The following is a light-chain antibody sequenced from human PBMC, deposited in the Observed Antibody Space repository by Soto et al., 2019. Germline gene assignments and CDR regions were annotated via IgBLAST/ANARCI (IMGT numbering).Light chain of an antibody. J-gene: IGLJ1*01. CDR2: GVT. CDR3: LSHRGGDSHV. CDR1: SSDVGGYNH. Sequence: QSALTQPASVSGSPGQSITISCTGTSSDVGGYNHVSWYQQYPGKAPELMIYGVTNRPSGVSNRFSGSKTGNTASLTISGLQAEDEAYYYRLSHRGGDSHVFGTGTKLTVL. V-gene: IGLV2-14*01.